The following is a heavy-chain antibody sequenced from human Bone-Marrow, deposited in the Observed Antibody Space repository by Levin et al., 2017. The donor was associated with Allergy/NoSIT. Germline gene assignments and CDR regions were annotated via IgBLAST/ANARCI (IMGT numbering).Heavy chain of an antibody. CDR3: ATAWVHTNSLQDAFDI. V-gene: IGHV1-69*13. CDR1: GGIFGPYA. Sequence: EASVKVSCRTSGGIFGPYAISWVRQAPGQGLEWMGGIMPLFNRTHYAQRFQDRVTITADESTATGYMELSSLTSEDTATYYCATAWVHTNSLQDAFDIWGQGTLVIVSS. D-gene: IGHD1-1*01. CDR2: IMPLFNRT. J-gene: IGHJ3*02.